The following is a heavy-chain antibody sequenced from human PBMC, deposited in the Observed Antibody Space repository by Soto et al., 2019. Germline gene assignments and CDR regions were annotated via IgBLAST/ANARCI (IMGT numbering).Heavy chain of an antibody. Sequence: QVQLQESGPGLVKPSETLSLTCTVSGGSISSYYWSWIRQPPGKGLEWIGYIYYSGSTNYNHSLKSRVTTSVDTTKNPFTLKPSSVTAADTAVYYCARHDNWGHDYGDLFYYCDGMDVWGQGTTVTVSS. D-gene: IGHD4-17*01. CDR2: IYYSGST. CDR1: GGSISSYY. V-gene: IGHV4-59*08. CDR3: ARHDNWGHDYGDLFYYCDGMDV. J-gene: IGHJ6*02.